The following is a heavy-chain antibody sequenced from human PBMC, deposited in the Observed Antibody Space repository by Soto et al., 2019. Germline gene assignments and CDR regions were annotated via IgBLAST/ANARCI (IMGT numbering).Heavy chain of an antibody. CDR1: GYTFTSYA. J-gene: IGHJ3*02. D-gene: IGHD6-19*01. CDR2: INAGNGNT. CDR3: VQWLVTAHAFDI. V-gene: IGHV1-3*01. Sequence: ASVKVSCKASGYTFTSYAMHWVRQAPGQRLEWMGWINAGNGNTKYSQKFQGRVTITRDTSASTAYMELSSLRSEDTAGYYCVQWLVTAHAFDIWGQGTMVTVSS.